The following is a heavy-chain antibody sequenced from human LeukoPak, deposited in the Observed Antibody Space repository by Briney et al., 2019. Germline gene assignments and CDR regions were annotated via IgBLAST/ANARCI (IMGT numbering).Heavy chain of an antibody. CDR2: INPNSGAT. CDR1: GYTFTGYY. D-gene: IGHD2-15*01. Sequence: ASVKVSCKASGYTFTGYYMHWVRQAPGQGLEWMGWINPNSGATNYAQKFQGRVTMTRDTSISTAYMELSRLRSDDTAVYYCAREYCSGGSCSDKDFDYWGQGTLVTVSS. V-gene: IGHV1-2*02. CDR3: AREYCSGGSCSDKDFDY. J-gene: IGHJ4*02.